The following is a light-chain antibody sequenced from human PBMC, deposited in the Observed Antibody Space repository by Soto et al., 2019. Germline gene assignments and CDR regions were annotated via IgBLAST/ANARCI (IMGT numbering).Light chain of an antibody. CDR2: EAS. CDR1: RGIRHY. J-gene: IGKJ1*01. Sequence: DIQITQTTSSLSASVGDRFTVTCLASRGIRHYLAWYQQKPGKVPKLLIYEASNLQSVVQSRFRGGGSGTEFTLTISSLQPEDVATYYCQNFDSAPQTFGQGTRVDIK. V-gene: IGKV1-27*01. CDR3: QNFDSAPQT.